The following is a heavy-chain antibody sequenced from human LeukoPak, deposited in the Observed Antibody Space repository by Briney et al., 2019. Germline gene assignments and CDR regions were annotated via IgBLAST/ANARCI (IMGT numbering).Heavy chain of an antibody. V-gene: IGHV3-23*01. Sequence: PGGSLRLSCAASGFSFPNYAMAGVRQAPGKGVEWVSTINAARNTYSADSVKGRFTISRDNSKNTLYLQMNSLRAEDTAVYYCAKDLDYGDYFDYWGQGTLVTVSS. CDR2: INAARNT. D-gene: IGHD4-17*01. J-gene: IGHJ4*02. CDR3: AKDLDYGDYFDY. CDR1: GFSFPNYA.